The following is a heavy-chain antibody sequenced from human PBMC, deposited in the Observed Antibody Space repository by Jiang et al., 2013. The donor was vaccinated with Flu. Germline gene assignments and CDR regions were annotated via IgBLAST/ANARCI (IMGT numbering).Heavy chain of an antibody. D-gene: IGHD3-22*01. J-gene: IGHJ3*01. CDR1: GGSIVGFY. V-gene: IGHV4-39*01. CDR2: IYYSGNT. CDR3: ARSNYSESSGYYRDVFDL. Sequence: VSGGSIVGFYWGWIRQSPGKGPEWIGSIYYSGNTYYNPSLKSRLSIPIDRSNNQFSLHLSSVTAADTAVYYCARSNYSESSGYYRDVFDLWGQGTMVTVTS.